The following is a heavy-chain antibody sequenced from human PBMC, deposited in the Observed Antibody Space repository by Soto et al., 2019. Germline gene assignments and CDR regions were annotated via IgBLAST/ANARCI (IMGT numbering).Heavy chain of an antibody. Sequence: QVQLVQSGAEVKKPGSSVKVSCKASGGTFSSYTISWVRQAPGQGLEWMGRIIPILGIANYAQKFQGRVTITADKATSTAYMERSSLRSEDTAVYYCARDSHAPLGAVTTDYWGQGTLVTVSS. V-gene: IGHV1-69*08. D-gene: IGHD4-17*01. CDR3: ARDSHAPLGAVTTDY. J-gene: IGHJ4*02. CDR1: GGTFSSYT. CDR2: IIPILGIA.